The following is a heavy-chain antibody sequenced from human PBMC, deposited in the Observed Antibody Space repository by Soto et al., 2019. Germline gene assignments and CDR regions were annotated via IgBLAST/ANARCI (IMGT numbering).Heavy chain of an antibody. J-gene: IGHJ6*03. CDR3: ARVGISHCAYFYYIDV. V-gene: IGHV4-34*01. Sequence: SETLSLTCVVSGGSLSDYFWSWIRQPPGMALEWIGEINHLGSINYNPSLKSRVTVSVDTSKNQFSLTLNSVTAADTATYYCARVGISHCAYFYYIDVWARGTTDTVSS. CDR2: INHLGSI. D-gene: IGHD2-21*01. CDR1: GGSLSDYF.